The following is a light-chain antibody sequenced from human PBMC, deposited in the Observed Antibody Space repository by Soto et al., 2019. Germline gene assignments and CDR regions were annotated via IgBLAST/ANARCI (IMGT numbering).Light chain of an antibody. CDR1: RRYVGAYNY. Sequence: QSARTQPASVSLSPGQSIAISCTGNRRYVGAYNYVSWYQQHPGEDPKLMVYDVTNRPSGVSDRFSGSKSGNTASLTISGLQAEDEADYFCSSHSNITPYVFGTGTTVTVL. CDR2: DVT. J-gene: IGLJ1*01. CDR3: SSHSNITPYV. V-gene: IGLV2-14*01.